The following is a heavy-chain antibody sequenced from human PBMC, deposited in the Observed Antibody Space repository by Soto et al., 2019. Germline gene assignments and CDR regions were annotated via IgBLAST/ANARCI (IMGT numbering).Heavy chain of an antibody. V-gene: IGHV4-31*03. J-gene: IGHJ5*02. CDR3: ARDNQGSSSLNWFDP. CDR2: IYYSGST. CDR1: GDSISSGGYY. Sequence: QVQLQESGPGLVKPSQTLSLTCTVSGDSISSGGYYWSWIRQHPGKGLEWIGYIYYSGSTYYNPSLKSRVTISVDTSKNQFSLKLSSVTAADTAVYYCARDNQGSSSLNWFDPWGQGTLVTVSS. D-gene: IGHD2-2*01.